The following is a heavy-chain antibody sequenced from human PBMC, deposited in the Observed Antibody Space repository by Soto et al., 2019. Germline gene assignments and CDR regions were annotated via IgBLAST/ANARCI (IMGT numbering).Heavy chain of an antibody. CDR2: VSAGGDMT. V-gene: IGHV3-23*01. CDR3: ARGDRGGSGSPASYYYSGLDV. J-gene: IGHJ6*02. CDR1: GFTFSSYA. Sequence: DVQLLESGGHLVQPGGSLRLSCAASGFTFSSYAMSWVRQAPGKGLEWLSSVSAGGDMTYYSDSVKGRFTVSRDNSNNALFLQMNSLRIEDTALYYCARGDRGGSGSPASYYYSGLDVWGQGTTVTVS. D-gene: IGHD3-10*01.